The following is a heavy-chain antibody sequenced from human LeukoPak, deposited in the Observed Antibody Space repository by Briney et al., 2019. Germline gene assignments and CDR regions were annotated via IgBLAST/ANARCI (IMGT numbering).Heavy chain of an antibody. Sequence: GASVKVSCKASGYTFTSYGISWVRQAPGQGLEWMGWINPNSGGTNYAQKFQGRVTMTRDTSISTAYMELSRLRSDDTAVYYCARGGVSLYYYYYMDVWGKGTTVTVSS. D-gene: IGHD2-8*02. J-gene: IGHJ6*03. CDR1: GYTFTSYG. CDR2: INPNSGGT. CDR3: ARGGVSLYYYYYMDV. V-gene: IGHV1-2*02.